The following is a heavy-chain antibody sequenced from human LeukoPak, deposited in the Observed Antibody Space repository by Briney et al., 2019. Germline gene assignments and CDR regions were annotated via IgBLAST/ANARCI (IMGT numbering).Heavy chain of an antibody. Sequence: SETLSLTCTVSGDSTSNYYWSWIRQPPGKGLECIAYISYSGGTKYNPSLRSRVTISLDTSKNQFSLELSSVTAADTAIYYCARDRAYANSGGYAFDVWGPGTMVTVSS. D-gene: IGHD2-2*01. V-gene: IGHV4-59*01. CDR1: GDSTSNYY. CDR2: ISYSGGT. CDR3: ARDRAYANSGGYAFDV. J-gene: IGHJ3*01.